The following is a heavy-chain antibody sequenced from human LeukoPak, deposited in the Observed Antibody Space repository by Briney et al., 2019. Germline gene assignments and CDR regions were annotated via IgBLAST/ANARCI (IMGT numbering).Heavy chain of an antibody. D-gene: IGHD3-10*01. V-gene: IGHV4-34*01. CDR2: INHSGST. Sequence: PSETLSLTCAVYGGSFSGYYWSWIRQPPGKGLEWIGEINHSGSTNYNPSLKSRVTISVDTSKNQFSLKLSSVTAADTAVYYCARAKGSGSYFEYYFDYWGQGTLVTVSS. CDR3: ARAKGSGSYFEYYFDY. J-gene: IGHJ4*02. CDR1: GGSFSGYY.